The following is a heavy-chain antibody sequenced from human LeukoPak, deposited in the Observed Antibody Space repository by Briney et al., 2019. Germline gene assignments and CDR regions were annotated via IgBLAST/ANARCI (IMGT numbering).Heavy chain of an antibody. J-gene: IGHJ5*02. D-gene: IGHD1-7*01. CDR3: ARGARTWHNWFDP. V-gene: IGHV4-59*01. CDR1: GGSISSYY. Sequence: PSETLSLTCTVSGGSISSYYWSWIRQPPGKGLEWIGYIYYSGSTNYNPSLKSRVTISVDTSKNQFSLKLSSVTAADTAVYYCARGARTWHNWFDPWGQGTLVTVSS. CDR2: IYYSGST.